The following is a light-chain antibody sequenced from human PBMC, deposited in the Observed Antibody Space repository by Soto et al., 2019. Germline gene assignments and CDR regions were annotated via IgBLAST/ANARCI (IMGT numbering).Light chain of an antibody. J-gene: IGKJ5*01. CDR3: QQYFTAPIT. CDR2: DAS. Sequence: EIVLTQSPGTLSLSPGERATLSCRASQSVGRNYLSWFQKKPGQAPRLLIYDASTSATGIPDKFGGSGSGTDFPLTISRLEPEDFEVYFCQQYFTAPITFGQGTRLEIK. CDR1: QSVGRNY. V-gene: IGKV3-20*01.